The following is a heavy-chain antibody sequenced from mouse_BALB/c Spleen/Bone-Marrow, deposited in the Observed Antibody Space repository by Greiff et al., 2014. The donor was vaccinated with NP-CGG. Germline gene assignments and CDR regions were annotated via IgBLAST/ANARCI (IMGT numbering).Heavy chain of an antibody. J-gene: IGHJ4*01. CDR2: IYPGDGDT. D-gene: IGHD1-1*01. Sequence: VQLQQSGPELVKPGASVKISCTGSGYAFSSSWMNWVKQRPGQGLEWIGRIYPGDGDTNSNGRFKGKATLTADRSSNTAYMQLSSPTSVDSAVYFCARSAYYGSSYGAMDYWGQGTSVTVSS. CDR1: GYAFSSSW. CDR3: ARSAYYGSSYGAMDY. V-gene: IGHV1-82*01.